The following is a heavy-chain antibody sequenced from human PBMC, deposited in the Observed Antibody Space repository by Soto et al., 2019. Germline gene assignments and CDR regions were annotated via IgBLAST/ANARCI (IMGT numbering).Heavy chain of an antibody. V-gene: IGHV4-61*01. CDR1: GGSVSSGSYY. J-gene: IGHJ4*02. CDR3: ARALGSGYWFSGYFDY. D-gene: IGHD3-3*01. CDR2: IYYSGST. Sequence: SETLSLTCTVSGGSVSSGSYYWSWIRQPPGKGLEWIGYIYYSGSTNYNPSLKRRVTISVDTSKNQFSLRLSSVTAADTAVYYCARALGSGYWFSGYFDYWGQGTLVTVSS.